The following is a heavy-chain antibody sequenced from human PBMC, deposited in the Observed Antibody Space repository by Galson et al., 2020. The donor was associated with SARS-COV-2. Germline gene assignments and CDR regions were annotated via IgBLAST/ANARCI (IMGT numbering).Heavy chain of an antibody. Sequence: GGSLRLSCAASGFTFSNYAINWVRQTPGKGLEWVSAITASGPTYYADSVKGLFTISRDNSKNTVYLQMTSLRAEDTALYYCAKGGRSFGVINAFDIWGQGTLVTVSS. CDR3: AKGGRSFGVINAFDI. CDR1: GFTFSNYA. D-gene: IGHD3-3*01. CDR2: ITASGPT. V-gene: IGHV3-23*01. J-gene: IGHJ3*02.